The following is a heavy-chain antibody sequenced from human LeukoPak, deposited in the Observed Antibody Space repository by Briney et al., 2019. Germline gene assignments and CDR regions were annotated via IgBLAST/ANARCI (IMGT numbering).Heavy chain of an antibody. D-gene: IGHD2-21*02. V-gene: IGHV4-34*01. Sequence: SETLSLTCAVYGGSFSGYYWSWIRQPPGKGLEWIGEINHSGSTNYNPSLKSRVTISVDTYKNQFSLKLSSVPAADTAVYYCARSIVVVTAYNWFDPWGQGTLVTVSS. CDR1: GGSFSGYY. CDR3: ARSIVVVTAYNWFDP. CDR2: INHSGST. J-gene: IGHJ5*02.